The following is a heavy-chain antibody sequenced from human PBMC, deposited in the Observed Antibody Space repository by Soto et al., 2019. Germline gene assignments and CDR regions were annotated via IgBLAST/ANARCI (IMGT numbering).Heavy chain of an antibody. V-gene: IGHV3-23*01. CDR1: GFTFSTYA. CDR3: AKPASVLRFLEWRSEFDS. J-gene: IGHJ4*02. Sequence: GGSLRLSCAASGFTFSTYAMSWVRQAPGKGLEWVSAISGSGDRTYYTDSVKGRFTISRDNSKNTLYIEMNSLRAEDTAIYYCAKPASVLRFLEWRSEFDSWGQGTLVTVSS. CDR2: ISGSGDRT. D-gene: IGHD3-3*01.